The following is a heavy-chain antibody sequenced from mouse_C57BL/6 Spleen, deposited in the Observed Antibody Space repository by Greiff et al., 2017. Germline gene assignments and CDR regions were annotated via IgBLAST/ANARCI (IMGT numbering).Heavy chain of an antibody. CDR3: ARSRTGTVWFAY. J-gene: IGHJ3*01. V-gene: IGHV1-59*01. CDR2: IDPSDSYT. CDR1: GYTFTSYW. Sequence: VQLQQPGAELVRPGTSVKLSCKASGYTFTSYWMHWVKQRPGQGLEWIGVIDPSDSYTNYNQKFKGKATLTVDTSSSTAYMQLSSLTSEDSAVXYCARSRTGTVWFAYWGQGTLVTVSA. D-gene: IGHD4-1*01.